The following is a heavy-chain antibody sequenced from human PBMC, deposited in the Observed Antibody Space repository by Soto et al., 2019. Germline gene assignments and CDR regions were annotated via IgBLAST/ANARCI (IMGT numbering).Heavy chain of an antibody. Sequence: QVQLVESGGGLVKPGGSLRLSCAASGFTFSDYYMSWIRQAPGKGLEWLSYISSSGSTIYYADSVKGRFTISRDNAKNPLYLKLNSLRAEDTAVYYCACLGGDCYLNWFDPWGQGTLVTVSS. J-gene: IGHJ5*02. V-gene: IGHV3-11*01. CDR3: ACLGGDCYLNWFDP. CDR1: GFTFSDYY. D-gene: IGHD2-21*02. CDR2: ISSSGSTI.